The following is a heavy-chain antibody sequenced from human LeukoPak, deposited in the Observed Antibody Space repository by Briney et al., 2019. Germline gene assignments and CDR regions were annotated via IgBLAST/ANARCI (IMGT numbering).Heavy chain of an antibody. D-gene: IGHD3-3*01. Sequence: QAGGALRLSCVAPGVTFSSYVTRCGRQAPGKRLEWVAVIFYDGGAKYYAASVKGRFTTSTDDSTNTLYLQMNSLRGEDTAVYYCAGDLIEDFWSGYYSFDYWGQGTLVTVSS. CDR1: GVTFSSYV. CDR3: AGDLIEDFWSGYYSFDY. J-gene: IGHJ4*02. CDR2: IFYDGGAK. V-gene: IGHV3-30-3*01.